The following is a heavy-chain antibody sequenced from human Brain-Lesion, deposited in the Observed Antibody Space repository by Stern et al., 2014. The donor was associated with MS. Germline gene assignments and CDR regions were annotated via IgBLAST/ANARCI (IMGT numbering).Heavy chain of an antibody. CDR2: ISHTGSV. D-gene: IGHD2-2*01. Sequence: QVQLQESGPGLVKPSETLSLTCTVSGGSIINYYWTWIRQPPGQGLERIGYISHTGSVAYHPYPTTRPTMSVDTSTNQFSLRLSSVTAADTAVYFCARGDIVVVPAARSFGSDYYYPGLDVWGQGTTISVS. CDR1: GGSIINYY. V-gene: IGHV4-59*01. CDR3: ARGDIVVVPAARSFGSDYYYPGLDV. J-gene: IGHJ6*02.